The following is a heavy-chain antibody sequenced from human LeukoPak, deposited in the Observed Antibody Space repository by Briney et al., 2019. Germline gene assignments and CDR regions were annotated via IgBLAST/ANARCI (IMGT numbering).Heavy chain of an antibody. Sequence: GGSLRLSCAASGVTFSSYSMNWVRQAPGKGLEWVAVISYDESNKYYADSVKGRFTVSRDNSKNTLYLQMNSLRAEDAAVYYCARVRDSSNWYVFDIWGQETMVTVSS. CDR1: GVTFSSYS. D-gene: IGHD6-13*01. V-gene: IGHV3-30*04. CDR2: ISYDESNK. CDR3: ARVRDSSNWYVFDI. J-gene: IGHJ3*02.